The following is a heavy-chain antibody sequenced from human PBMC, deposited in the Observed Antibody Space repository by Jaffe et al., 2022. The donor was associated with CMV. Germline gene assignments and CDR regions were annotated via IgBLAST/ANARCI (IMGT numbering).Heavy chain of an antibody. Sequence: EVQLVESGGGLVQPGGSLRLSCAASGFTFSSYAMSWVRQAPGKGLEWVSAISGSGGSTYYADSVKGRFTISRDNSKNTLYLQMNSLRAEDTAVYYCAKGGPIFVVVVAATPLLYFDYWGQGTLVTVSS. D-gene: IGHD2-15*01. J-gene: IGHJ4*02. V-gene: IGHV3-23*04. CDR2: ISGSGGST. CDR3: AKGGPIFVVVVAATPLLYFDY. CDR1: GFTFSSYA.